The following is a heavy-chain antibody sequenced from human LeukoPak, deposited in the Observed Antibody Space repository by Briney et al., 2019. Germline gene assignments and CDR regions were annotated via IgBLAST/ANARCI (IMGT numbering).Heavy chain of an antibody. CDR2: FYYTGST. CDR3: AHIAAPGTA. D-gene: IGHD6-13*01. J-gene: IGHJ5*02. CDR1: GGSISNYY. V-gene: IGHV4-59*08. Sequence: SETLSLTCTVSGGSISNYYWTWIRQTPGKGLEWIGFFYYTGSTSYNPSLRSRVTISVDTSKNQFSLKLSSVTAADTAVYYCAHIAAPGTAWGQGILVTVSS.